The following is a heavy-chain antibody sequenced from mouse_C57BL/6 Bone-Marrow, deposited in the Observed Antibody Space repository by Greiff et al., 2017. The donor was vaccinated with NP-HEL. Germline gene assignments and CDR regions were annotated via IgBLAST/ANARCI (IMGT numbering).Heavy chain of an antibody. Sequence: EVQLQQSGPELVKPGASVKISCKASGYTFTDYYMNWVKQSHGKSLEWIGDINPNNGGTSYNQKFKGKATLTVDKSSSTAYMELRSLTSEDSAVYYCATCLFYAMDYWGQGTSVTVSS. CDR1: GYTFTDYY. D-gene: IGHD6-1*01. J-gene: IGHJ4*01. V-gene: IGHV1-26*01. CDR2: INPNNGGT. CDR3: ATCLFYAMDY.